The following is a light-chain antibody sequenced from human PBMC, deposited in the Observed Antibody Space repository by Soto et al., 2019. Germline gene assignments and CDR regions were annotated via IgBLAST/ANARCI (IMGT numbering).Light chain of an antibody. CDR1: QSVNSN. CDR3: QQYNDWPLT. Sequence: EIVMTQSPATLSVSPGERATLSCRASQSVNSNLAWYQQKPGQAPRLLLYGASTRATGIPARFSGSASGTDFTLTISLLQYEDSAFYYCQQYNDWPLTFGGGTKVEIK. V-gene: IGKV3-15*01. CDR2: GAS. J-gene: IGKJ4*01.